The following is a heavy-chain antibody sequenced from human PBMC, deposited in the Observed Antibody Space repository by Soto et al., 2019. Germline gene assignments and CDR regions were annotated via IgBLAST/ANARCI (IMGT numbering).Heavy chain of an antibody. CDR3: TRGGCSCERYCSFDF. CDR2: INQDGSER. Sequence: EVQLVESGGGLVRPGGSLRLSCAASGFSFSAYCFTWVRQTPGKGLEWVANINQDGSERYYVDSVKGRFTISRDNAGKSLYLQMNNLRAEDTAVYYGTRGGCSCERYCSFDFGGQGTLVTVSS. V-gene: IGHV3-7*01. D-gene: IGHD2-15*01. J-gene: IGHJ4*02. CDR1: GFSFSAYC.